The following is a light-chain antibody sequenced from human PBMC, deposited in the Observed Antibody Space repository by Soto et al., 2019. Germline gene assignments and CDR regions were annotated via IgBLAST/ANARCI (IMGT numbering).Light chain of an antibody. J-gene: IGKJ1*01. CDR3: QQYGSSGT. CDR1: QSISRY. Sequence: IVLTQSPGTLSLSPGERTTLSCRASQSISRYLAWYQQKPGQGPRLLIYGASSRATGTPDRFSGSGSGTDFPLTISRLEPEDFAVYYCQQYGSSGTFGQGTKVDIK. CDR2: GAS. V-gene: IGKV3-20*01.